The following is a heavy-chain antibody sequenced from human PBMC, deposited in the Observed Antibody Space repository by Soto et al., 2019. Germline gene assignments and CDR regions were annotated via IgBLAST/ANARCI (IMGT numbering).Heavy chain of an antibody. V-gene: IGHV4-34*01. CDR2: INHSGST. Sequence: SETLSLTCAVYGGSFSGYYWSWIRQPPGKGLRWIGEINHSGSTNYNPSIKSRVTITVDTSKNQFSLKLSSVTDADTAVYYCARSHQYYYDSSGYSNNWFDPWGQGTLVTVSS. CDR1: GGSFSGYY. D-gene: IGHD3-22*01. CDR3: ARSHQYYYDSSGYSNNWFDP. J-gene: IGHJ5*02.